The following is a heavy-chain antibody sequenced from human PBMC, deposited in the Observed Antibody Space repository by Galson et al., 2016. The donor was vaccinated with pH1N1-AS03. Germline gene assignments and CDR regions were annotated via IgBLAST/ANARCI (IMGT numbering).Heavy chain of an antibody. CDR2: FSSLGGRT. CDR3: ARDDSGYAY. D-gene: IGHD5-12*01. Sequence: SLRLSCAASGFTLSKYGMHWVRQAPGKGLEFVSAFSSLGGRTFYANSVKGRFIVSRDTSKNTLSLQMGSLKIEDTAVYYCARDDSGYAYWGQGTPVTVSS. CDR1: GFTLSKYG. J-gene: IGHJ4*02. V-gene: IGHV3-64*01.